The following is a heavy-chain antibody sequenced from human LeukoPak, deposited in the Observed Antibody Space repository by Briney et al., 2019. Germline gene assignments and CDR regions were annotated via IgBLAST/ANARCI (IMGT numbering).Heavy chain of an antibody. CDR1: GFTLITNN. CDR2: LYSDGNT. D-gene: IGHD1-14*01. J-gene: IGHJ4*02. V-gene: IGHV3-53*01. Sequence: RGSLRLSCAPSGFTLITNNMTWGRQAPGKGLEWGSVLYSDGNTKYADSVQGRFTVSRDNSKNTLYLAMNSLSPDDTAVYYCARGVEPLAANTLAYWGQGTLVTVSS. CDR3: ARGVEPLAANTLAY.